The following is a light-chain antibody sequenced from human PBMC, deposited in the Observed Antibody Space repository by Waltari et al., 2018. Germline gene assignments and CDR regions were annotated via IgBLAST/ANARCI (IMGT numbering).Light chain of an antibody. Sequence: QLVLTQSPSASASLGASVKLTCTLSSGHSSNIIARLQQLPEKGPRFLMKLNADGSHSRGAEIPDRFSGSSSGAERYLTISSLQPEDEADYYCQTGGHGTWVFGGGTKLTVL. V-gene: IGLV4-69*01. CDR1: SGHSSNI. CDR2: LNADGSH. CDR3: QTGGHGTWV. J-gene: IGLJ3*02.